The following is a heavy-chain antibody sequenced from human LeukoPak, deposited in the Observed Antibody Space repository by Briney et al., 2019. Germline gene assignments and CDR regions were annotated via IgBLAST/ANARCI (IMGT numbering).Heavy chain of an antibody. D-gene: IGHD3-22*01. V-gene: IGHV3-53*01. Sequence: PGGSLRLSCAASGFTVSSNYMSWVRQAPGKGLEWVSVIYSGGSTYYADSVKGRFAISRDNSKNTLYLQMNSLRAEDTAVYYCARDSSGLDAFDIWGQGTMVTVSS. CDR2: IYSGGST. CDR3: ARDSSGLDAFDI. J-gene: IGHJ3*02. CDR1: GFTVSSNY.